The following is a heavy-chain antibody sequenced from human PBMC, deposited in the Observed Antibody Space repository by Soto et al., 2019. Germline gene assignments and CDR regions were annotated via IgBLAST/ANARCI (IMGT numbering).Heavy chain of an antibody. CDR2: IYPGDSDT. J-gene: IGHJ3*02. V-gene: IGHV5-51*01. CDR1: GYSFTNYW. D-gene: IGHD3-10*01. Sequence: GESLKISCKGSGYSFTNYWIGWVRQMPGKGLEWMGIIYPGDSDTRYSPSFQGQVTISADKSISTAYLQWSSLKASDTAMYYCARVTDGSGSYYKGAFDIWGQGTMVTVSS. CDR3: ARVTDGSGSYYKGAFDI.